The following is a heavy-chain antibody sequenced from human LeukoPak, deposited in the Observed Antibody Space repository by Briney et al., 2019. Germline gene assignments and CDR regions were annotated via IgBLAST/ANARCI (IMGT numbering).Heavy chain of an antibody. CDR3: ARVGATGTADY. V-gene: IGHV3-11*06. Sequence: PGGSLRLSCVAFGFTFCDYCMSWIRQAPGKGLEWVSYISKSGSDTNFADSVRGRFTISRDNAKNSMYLQMNSLRGEDTAVYYCARVGATGTADYWGQGTLVTVS. D-gene: IGHD1-1*01. J-gene: IGHJ4*02. CDR1: GFTFCDYC. CDR2: ISKSGSDT.